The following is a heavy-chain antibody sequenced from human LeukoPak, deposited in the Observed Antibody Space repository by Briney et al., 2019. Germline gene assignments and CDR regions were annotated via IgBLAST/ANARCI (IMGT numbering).Heavy chain of an antibody. V-gene: IGHV4-34*01. J-gene: IGHJ6*02. CDR1: GGSFSGYY. D-gene: IGHD2-2*01. CDR2: INHSGST. Sequence: SETLSLTCAVYGGSFSGYYWSWIRQPPGKGLEWIGEINHSGSTNYNPYLKSRVTISVDTSKNQFSLKLSSVTAADTAVYYCARVGCSSASCSEYYYYGMDVWGQGTTVTVSS. CDR3: ARVGCSSASCSEYYYYGMDV.